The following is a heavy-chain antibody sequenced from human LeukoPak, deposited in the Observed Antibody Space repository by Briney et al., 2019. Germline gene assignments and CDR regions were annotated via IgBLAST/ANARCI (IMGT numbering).Heavy chain of an antibody. D-gene: IGHD3-10*02. Sequence: SETLSLTCTVSGGSVSSGSYYWSWIRQPPGKGLEWIGYIYYSGSTNYNPSLKSRVTISVDTSKNQFSLKLSSVTAADTAVYYCASQAVRGDWFDPWGQGTLVTVSS. J-gene: IGHJ5*02. CDR3: ASQAVRGDWFDP. CDR1: GGSVSSGSYY. V-gene: IGHV4-61*01. CDR2: IYYSGST.